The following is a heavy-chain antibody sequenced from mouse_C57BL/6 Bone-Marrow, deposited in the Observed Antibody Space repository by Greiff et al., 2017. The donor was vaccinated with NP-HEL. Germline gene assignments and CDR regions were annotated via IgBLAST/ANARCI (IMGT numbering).Heavy chain of an antibody. CDR3: AREDYYYGSSYDY. CDR1: GFTFSSYA. Sequence: EVHLVESGGGLVKPGGSLKLSCAASGFTFSSYAMSWVRQTPEKRLEWVATISDGGSYTYYPDNVKGRFTLSRDNATNNLYLQMSHLKSEDTAMYYCAREDYYYGSSYDYWGQGTTLTVSS. D-gene: IGHD1-1*01. J-gene: IGHJ2*01. V-gene: IGHV5-4*01. CDR2: ISDGGSYT.